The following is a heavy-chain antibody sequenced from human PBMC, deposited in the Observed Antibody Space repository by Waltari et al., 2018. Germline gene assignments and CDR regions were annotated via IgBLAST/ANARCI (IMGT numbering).Heavy chain of an antibody. V-gene: IGHV4-30-4*08. CDR1: GGSISSGDYY. CDR3: ARGGHYYDSSGLFDY. CDR2: IYYSGST. J-gene: IGHJ4*02. D-gene: IGHD3-22*01. Sequence: QVQLQESGPGLVKPSQTLSLTCTVSGGSISSGDYYWSWIRQPPGKGLEWIGYIYYSGSTYYNPSLKCRVTISVDTSKGQFSLKLSSVTAADTAVYYCARGGHYYDSSGLFDYWGQGTLVTVSS.